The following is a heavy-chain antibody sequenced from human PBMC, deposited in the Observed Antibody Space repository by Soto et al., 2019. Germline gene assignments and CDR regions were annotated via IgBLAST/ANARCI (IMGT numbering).Heavy chain of an antibody. J-gene: IGHJ4*02. D-gene: IGHD1-26*01. CDR2: INPSGGST. V-gene: IGHV1-46*01. CDR3: ARDQIDSGSYYHLDY. CDR1: GYTFTSYY. Sequence: ASVKVSCKASGYTFTSYYMHWVRQAPGQGLEWMGIINPSGGSTSYAQKFQGRVTMTRDTSTSTVYMELSSLRSEDTAVYYCARDQIDSGSYYHLDYWGQGTLVTVSS.